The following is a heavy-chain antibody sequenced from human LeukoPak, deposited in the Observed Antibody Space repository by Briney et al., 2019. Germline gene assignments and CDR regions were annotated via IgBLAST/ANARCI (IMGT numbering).Heavy chain of an antibody. CDR3: ARAPPYCSSTSCTSDY. D-gene: IGHD2-2*01. CDR1: GFTFSSYS. J-gene: IGHJ4*02. CDR2: ISSSSSYI. V-gene: IGHV3-21*01. Sequence: GGSLRLSCAASGFTFSSYSMNWVRQAPGKGLEWVSSISSSSSYIYYADSVKGRFTISRDNAKNSLYLQMNSLRAEDTAVYYRARAPPYCSSTSCTSDYWGQGTLVTVSS.